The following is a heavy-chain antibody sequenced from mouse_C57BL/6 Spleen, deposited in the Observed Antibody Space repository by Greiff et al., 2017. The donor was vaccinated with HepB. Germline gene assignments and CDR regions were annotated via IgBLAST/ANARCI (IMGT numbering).Heavy chain of an antibody. Sequence: EVQVVESEGGLVQPGSSMKLSCTASGFTFSDYYMAWVRQVPEKGLEWVANINYDGSSTYYLDSLKSRFIISRDNAKNILYLQMSSLKSEDTATYYCARVNSQAWFAYWGQGTLVTVSA. CDR2: INYDGSST. CDR1: GFTFSDYY. J-gene: IGHJ3*01. CDR3: ARVNSQAWFAY. V-gene: IGHV5-16*01.